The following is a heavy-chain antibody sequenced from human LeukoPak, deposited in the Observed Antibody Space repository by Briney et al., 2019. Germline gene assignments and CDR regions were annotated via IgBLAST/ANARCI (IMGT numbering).Heavy chain of an antibody. CDR1: GFTVSSNY. CDR3: SRDFPRTGTTGY. V-gene: IGHV3-74*01. J-gene: IGHJ4*02. D-gene: IGHD1-7*01. Sequence: GGSLRLSCAVSGFTVSSNYMSWVRQTPGKGLVWVSRINTDGSSTSYADSVKGRFTISRDNAKNTLYLQMNSLRADDTAVYYLSRDFPRTGTTGYWGQGTLVTVSS. CDR2: INTDGSST.